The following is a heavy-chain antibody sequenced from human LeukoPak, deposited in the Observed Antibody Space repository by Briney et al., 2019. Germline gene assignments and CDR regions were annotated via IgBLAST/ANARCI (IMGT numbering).Heavy chain of an antibody. J-gene: IGHJ6*02. V-gene: IGHV4-34*01. CDR2: INHSGST. Sequence: PSETLSLTCAVYGGSFSDYYWSWIRQPPGKGLEWIGEINHSGSTNYNPSLKSRVTISVDTSKNQFSLKLSSVTAADTAVYYCVSSPHRKTWNSPFPYYYYYGMDVWGQGTTVTVSS. D-gene: IGHD1-7*01. CDR3: VSSPHRKTWNSPFPYYYYYGMDV. CDR1: GGSFSDYY.